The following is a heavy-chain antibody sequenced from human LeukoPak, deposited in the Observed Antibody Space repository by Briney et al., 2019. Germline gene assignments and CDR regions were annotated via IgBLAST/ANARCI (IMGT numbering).Heavy chain of an antibody. CDR1: GFTFSSYE. Sequence: GGSLRLSCAASGFTFSSYEMNWVRQAPGKGLEWVSYISSSGSTIYYADSVKGRFTISRDNAKNSLYLQMNSLRAEGTAVYYCARKAAAVTYYFDYWGQGTLVTVSS. V-gene: IGHV3-48*03. D-gene: IGHD6-13*01. J-gene: IGHJ4*02. CDR3: ARKAAAVTYYFDY. CDR2: ISSSGSTI.